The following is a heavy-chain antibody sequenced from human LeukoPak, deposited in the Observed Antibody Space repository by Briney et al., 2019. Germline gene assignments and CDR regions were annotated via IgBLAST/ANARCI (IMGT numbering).Heavy chain of an antibody. Sequence: ESGPTLVKPTQTLPLTCTFSGFSLSTSGVGVAWIRQAPGKALEWLALIYWDDDNRYSPSLKSRLTITKDTSKNQVVLTMTNMDPVDTATYYCAHFFSAAGYFDYWGQGTLVTVSS. D-gene: IGHD6-13*01. CDR1: GFSLSTSGVG. V-gene: IGHV2-5*02. J-gene: IGHJ4*02. CDR3: AHFFSAAGYFDY. CDR2: IYWDDDN.